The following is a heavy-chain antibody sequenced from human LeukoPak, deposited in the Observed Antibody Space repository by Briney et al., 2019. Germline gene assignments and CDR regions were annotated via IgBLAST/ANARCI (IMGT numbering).Heavy chain of an antibody. CDR2: IYSGGDT. Sequence: PGGSLRLSCAASGFIVSSNYMTWVRQAPGKGLEWLSVIYSGGDTYYADSVKGRFTISRDNSKNTLYLQMSSLRAEDTAVYYCARRSGEGYFDCWGQGTLVTASS. D-gene: IGHD1-26*01. CDR3: ARRSGEGYFDC. J-gene: IGHJ4*02. CDR1: GFIVSSNY. V-gene: IGHV3-66*01.